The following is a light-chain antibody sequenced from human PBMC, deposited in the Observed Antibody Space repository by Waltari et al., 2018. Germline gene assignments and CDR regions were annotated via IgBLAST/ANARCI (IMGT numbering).Light chain of an antibody. Sequence: QSVLTQPPSASGTPGQRVTISCSGSYSNIGRNAVNWYQQLPETAPKLLIYPDKQRPSGVPDRLSGSKYGTAASLAISGLQSEDEADYHCATWDDSLNAWVFGGGTKGTVL. V-gene: IGLV1-44*01. CDR2: PDK. J-gene: IGLJ3*02. CDR1: YSNIGRNA. CDR3: ATWDDSLNAWV.